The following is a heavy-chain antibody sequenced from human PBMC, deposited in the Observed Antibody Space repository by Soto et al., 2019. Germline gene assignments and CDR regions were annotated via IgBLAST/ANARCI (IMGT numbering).Heavy chain of an antibody. V-gene: IGHV1-69*02. J-gene: IGHJ3*02. CDR2: IIPILGIA. Sequence: ASVKVSCKASGGTFSSYTISWVRQAPGQGLEWMGRIIPILGIANYAQKFQGRVTITADKSTSTAYMELSSLRSEDTAVYYCARSQPECSSTSCYAFDIWGQGTMVTVSS. CDR3: ARSQPECSSTSCYAFDI. D-gene: IGHD2-2*01. CDR1: GGTFSSYT.